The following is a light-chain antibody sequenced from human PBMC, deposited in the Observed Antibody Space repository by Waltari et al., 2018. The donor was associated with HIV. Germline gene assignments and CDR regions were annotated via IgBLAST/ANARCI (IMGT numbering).Light chain of an antibody. J-gene: IGLJ2*01. CDR3: QVWDVNSGHVV. CDR1: ALAAKS. Sequence: YVLTQTPSVSVAPGQTARISCQGSALAAKSFQRYQHKPGHAPGMVIYNDRERAEHVPGGMSGSKSGNTATLTIDRVEAADESDFHCQVWDVNSGHVVFGGGTKLTV. V-gene: IGLV3-21*02. CDR2: NDR.